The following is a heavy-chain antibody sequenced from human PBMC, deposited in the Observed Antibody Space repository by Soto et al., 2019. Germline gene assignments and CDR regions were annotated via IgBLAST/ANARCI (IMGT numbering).Heavy chain of an antibody. D-gene: IGHD5-18*01. CDR3: VRSQVGYSYGSPFDY. V-gene: IGHV3-9*01. Sequence: EVQLEESGGALVQPGRSLRLSCAASGFTFDDYAMYWVRQVLGKGLEWVSSISWNSGNIGYADCVKGRFTTSRDNAENSLYLQMNSLRPEDTALYYCVRSQVGYSYGSPFDYWGQGTLVTVSS. CDR1: GFTFDDYA. CDR2: ISWNSGNI. J-gene: IGHJ4*02.